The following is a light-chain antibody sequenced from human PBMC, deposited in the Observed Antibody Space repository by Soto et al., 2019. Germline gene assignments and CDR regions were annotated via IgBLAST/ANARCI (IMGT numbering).Light chain of an antibody. CDR3: QQYGCSPLI. CDR1: QSVTSSY. V-gene: IGKV3-20*01. J-gene: IGKJ3*01. CDR2: GAS. Sequence: EIVLTQSPGTLSLSPGERATLTCRASQSVTSSYLAWYQQKPGQAPRLLMYGASSRATGIPDRFSGSGSGTDFPLTISILEPEDFAVYYCQQYGCSPLIFVPGTKV.